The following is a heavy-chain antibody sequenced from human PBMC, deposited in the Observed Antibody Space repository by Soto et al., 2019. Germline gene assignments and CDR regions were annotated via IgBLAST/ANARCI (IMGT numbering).Heavy chain of an antibody. CDR3: ASTKYDSSAYYYWSLGL. CDR1: EDTFRNYA. J-gene: IGHJ2*01. D-gene: IGHD3-22*01. V-gene: IGHV1-69*06. CDR2: IIPIIGTA. Sequence: QVELVQSGAEVKKPGSSVKVSCQASEDTFRNYAISWVRQAPGQGLEWMGGIIPIIGTAKYAQKFQGRVTITEDTSANTVYSELRSLRSEDTAVYYCASTKYDSSAYYYWSLGLWGPGTMVTVSS.